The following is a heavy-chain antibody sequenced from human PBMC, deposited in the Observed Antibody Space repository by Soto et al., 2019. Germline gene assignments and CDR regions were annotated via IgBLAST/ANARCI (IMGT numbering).Heavy chain of an antibody. CDR3: ARGATYYDFGSGHYTSDTCYGMDV. CDR1: EFTVSSNY. V-gene: IGHV3-53*01. D-gene: IGHD3-3*01. Sequence: EVQLVESGGGLIQPGGSLRVSCAASEFTVSSNYMTWVRQAPGKGLEWVSVIDTAGRANYAESVKGRFTNSRDNSKNTLYLHMNSLRFEDTAVYYCARGATYYDFGSGHYTSDTCYGMDVWCQGTTVTVSS. CDR2: IDTAGRA. J-gene: IGHJ6*02.